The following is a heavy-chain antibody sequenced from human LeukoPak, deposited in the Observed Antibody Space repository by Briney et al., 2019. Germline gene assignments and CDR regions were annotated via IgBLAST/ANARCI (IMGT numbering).Heavy chain of an antibody. Sequence: PGGSLRLSCAASGFTFNNYGMSWVRQAPGKGLEWVSYISSSGSTIYYADSVKGRFTISRDNAKNSLYLQMNSLRAEDTAVYYCARGKGSSWYVWFDPWGQGTLVTVSS. CDR2: ISSSGSTI. V-gene: IGHV3-48*04. J-gene: IGHJ5*02. D-gene: IGHD6-13*01. CDR1: GFTFNNYG. CDR3: ARGKGSSWYVWFDP.